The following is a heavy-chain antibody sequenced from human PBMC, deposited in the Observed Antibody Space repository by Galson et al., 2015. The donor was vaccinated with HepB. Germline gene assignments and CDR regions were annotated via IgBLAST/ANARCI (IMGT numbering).Heavy chain of an antibody. CDR2: IRSKIDGGTT. CDR1: GFTFSNAW. D-gene: IGHD3-3*01. CDR3: TTDGTVDFWSAYNTVSAMYGMDV. J-gene: IGHJ6*02. V-gene: IGHV3-15*01. Sequence: SLRLSCAASGFTFSNAWMSWVRQAPGKGLEWVGRIRSKIDGGTTDYAAPVKGRFTISRDDSKNTLYLQLNSLKTEDTAVYYCTTDGTVDFWSAYNTVSAMYGMDVWGQGTTVTVSS.